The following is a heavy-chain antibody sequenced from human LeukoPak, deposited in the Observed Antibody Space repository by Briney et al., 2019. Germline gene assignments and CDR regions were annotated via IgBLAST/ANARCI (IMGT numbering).Heavy chain of an antibody. Sequence: SETLSLTCTVSGGSISSYYWTWIRQPPGKGLEWTGYIFYSGSTNYNPSLKSRVTISVDTSKNQFSLKLSSVTAADTAVYYWARLRGNYFPDYWGQGTLVTVSS. D-gene: IGHD4-11*01. CDR1: GGSISSYY. V-gene: IGHV4-59*01. CDR3: ARLRGNYFPDY. J-gene: IGHJ4*02. CDR2: IFYSGST.